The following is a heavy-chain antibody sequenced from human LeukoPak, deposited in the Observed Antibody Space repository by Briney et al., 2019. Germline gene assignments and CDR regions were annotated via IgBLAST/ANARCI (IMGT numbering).Heavy chain of an antibody. Sequence: PSETLSLTCAVYGGSFSGYYWNWIRQPPGKGLEWIGQINPSRNTNYNPSLKSRVTISVDTSKKQFSLKLSSVTAADTAVYYCARHVYYYDSSGYYYYYYYMDVWGKGTTVTISS. CDR3: ARHVYYYDSSGYYYYYYYMDV. D-gene: IGHD3-22*01. J-gene: IGHJ6*03. V-gene: IGHV4-34*01. CDR2: INPSRNT. CDR1: GGSFSGYY.